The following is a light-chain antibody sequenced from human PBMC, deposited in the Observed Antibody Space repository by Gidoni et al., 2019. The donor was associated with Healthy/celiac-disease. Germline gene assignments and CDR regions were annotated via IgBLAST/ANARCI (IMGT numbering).Light chain of an antibody. CDR2: GAS. CDR1: QSVSSSY. V-gene: IGKV3-20*01. CDR3: QQYGSSPFLT. Sequence: DTVLTQSPGTLSLSPGERATLSCRASQSVSSSYLAWYQQKPGQAPRLLIYGASSRATGIPDRFSGSGSGTDFTLTISRLEPEDFAVYYCQQYGSSPFLTFGGGTKVEIK. J-gene: IGKJ4*01.